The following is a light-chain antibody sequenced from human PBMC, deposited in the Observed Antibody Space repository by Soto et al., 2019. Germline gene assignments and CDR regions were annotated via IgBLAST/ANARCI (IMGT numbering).Light chain of an antibody. CDR2: GVT. J-gene: IGLJ1*01. Sequence: QSALTQPTSVSGSPGQSITISCTGNHNDIGAYDYVSWYQQHPGRAPRLLIHGVTTRPSGISDRFSASKSGLTASLTISGLQPEDEADYYCCSYTSSITYVFGTGTKVTVL. V-gene: IGLV2-14*03. CDR1: HNDIGAYDY. CDR3: CSYTSSITYV.